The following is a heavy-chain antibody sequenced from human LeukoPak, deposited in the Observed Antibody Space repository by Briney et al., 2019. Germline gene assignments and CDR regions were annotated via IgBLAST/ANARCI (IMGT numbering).Heavy chain of an antibody. CDR2: IYPGDSDT. J-gene: IGHJ3*02. CDR3: ARLRPQDAFDI. Sequence: GESLKISCKGSGYSFTIYWIGWVRQMPGKGLEWMGLIYPGDSDTRYSPSFQGQVTISAVKPTSTAYLQWSSLKASDTAMYYCARLRPQDAFDIWGQGTMVTVSS. V-gene: IGHV5-51*01. CDR1: GYSFTIYW.